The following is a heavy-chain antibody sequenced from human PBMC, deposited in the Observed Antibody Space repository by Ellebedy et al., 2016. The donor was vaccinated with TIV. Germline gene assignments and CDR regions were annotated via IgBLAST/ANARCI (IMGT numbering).Heavy chain of an antibody. CDR2: ISGSSIFI. CDR3: VRDRSGGGLVSYAIEY. J-gene: IGHJ4*02. D-gene: IGHD3-10*01. CDR1: GFPFSSYS. Sequence: GESLKISCAASGFPFSSYSMNWVRQAPGKGLEWVSSISGSSIFIRYADPVKGRFTISRDSSKDTLYLQMNTLRHEDTALYYCVRDRSGGGLVSYAIEYWGQGTLVTVSS. V-gene: IGHV3-21*04.